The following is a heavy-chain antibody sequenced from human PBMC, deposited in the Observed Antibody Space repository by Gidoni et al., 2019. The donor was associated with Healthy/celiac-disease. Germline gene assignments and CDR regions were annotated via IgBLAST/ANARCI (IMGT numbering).Heavy chain of an antibody. J-gene: IGHJ6*02. D-gene: IGHD2-21*02. V-gene: IGHV4-31*03. CDR2: IYYSGST. CDR3: ARGLGVVTLDYPYGMDV. Sequence: QVQLQESGPGLVKPSQTLSLPCTVSGGSISSGGYYWSWIRQHPGKGLEWIGYIYYSGSTYYNPSLKSRVTISVDTSKNQFSLKLSSVTAADTAVYYCARGLGVVTLDYPYGMDVWGQGTTVTVSS. CDR1: GGSISSGGYY.